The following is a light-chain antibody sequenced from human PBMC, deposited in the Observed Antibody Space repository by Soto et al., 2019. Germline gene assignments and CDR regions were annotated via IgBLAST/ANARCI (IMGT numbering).Light chain of an antibody. J-gene: IGKJ3*01. Sequence: AIQLTQSPSSLYASVGDRVTITCRASQAIRTALGWYQQKPGKVPKLLIYAASILQSGVPSRFSGSGSGTDFTLTISSLQPEDFVTYYCQQLKSSPFTFGPGTKVEIK. CDR3: QQLKSSPFT. CDR2: AAS. V-gene: IGKV1-6*01. CDR1: QAIRTA.